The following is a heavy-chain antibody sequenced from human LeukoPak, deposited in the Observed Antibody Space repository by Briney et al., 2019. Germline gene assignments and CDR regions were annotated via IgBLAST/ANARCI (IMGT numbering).Heavy chain of an antibody. V-gene: IGHV4-59*01. J-gene: IGHJ4*02. CDR2: ISYTGNT. Sequence: PSETLPLTCTVSGGSMSSYYWTWIRQPPGKGLEWIGYISYTGNTSYNPSLKSRLSISVDTSKSQFSLKLSSVTAADTAVYYCSRADELIFLPHYSDCWGQGTLVTVSS. D-gene: IGHD1-7*01. CDR1: GGSMSSYY. CDR3: SRADELIFLPHYSDC.